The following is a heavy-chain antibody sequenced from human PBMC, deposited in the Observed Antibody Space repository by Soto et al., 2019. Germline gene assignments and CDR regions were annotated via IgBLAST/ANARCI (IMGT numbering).Heavy chain of an antibody. CDR2: ISSNGGST. CDR1: GFTFSSYA. V-gene: IGHV3-64D*06. D-gene: IGHD6-13*01. Sequence: GGSLRLFCLASGFTFSSYAMHWVRQAPGKGLEYVSAISSNGGSTYYADSVKGRFTISRDNSKNTLYLQMSSLRAEDTAVYYCVKDYSSSWYAYFDYWGQGTLVTVSS. CDR3: VKDYSSSWYAYFDY. J-gene: IGHJ4*02.